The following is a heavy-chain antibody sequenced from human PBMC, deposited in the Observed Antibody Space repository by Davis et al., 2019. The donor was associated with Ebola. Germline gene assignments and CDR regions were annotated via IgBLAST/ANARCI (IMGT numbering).Heavy chain of an antibody. J-gene: IGHJ5*02. CDR2: IKTDGSMT. V-gene: IGHV3-74*01. D-gene: IGHD3-22*01. CDR1: GFSFSNFW. Sequence: PGGSLRLSCAASGFSFSNFWMHWVRQAPGKGLVWVSRIKTDGSMTGYGDSVQGRFTISRDNAKNTLYLHMNDLRADDTALYYCAKGTAMIVGVSNWFDPWGQGTLVTVSS. CDR3: AKGTAMIVGVSNWFDP.